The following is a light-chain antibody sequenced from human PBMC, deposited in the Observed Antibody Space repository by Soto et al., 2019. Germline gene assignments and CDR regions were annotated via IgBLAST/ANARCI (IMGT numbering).Light chain of an antibody. CDR1: QSVSSY. V-gene: IGKV3-11*01. J-gene: IGKJ4*01. CDR3: QQRSNSRLT. Sequence: EIVLTQSPATLSLSPGERATLSCRASQSVSSYLACYQQKPGQAPRLLIYDASNRATGIPARFSGSGSGTDFTLTISSLEPEDFAVYYCQQRSNSRLTFGGGTKVEIK. CDR2: DAS.